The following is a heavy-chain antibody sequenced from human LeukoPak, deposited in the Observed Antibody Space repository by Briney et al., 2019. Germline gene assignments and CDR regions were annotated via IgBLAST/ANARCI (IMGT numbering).Heavy chain of an antibody. CDR1: GFTFSKYA. CDR2: ISSSTLKI. Sequence: PGGSLRLSCAASGFTFSKYAMTWVRQAPGKGLEWVSAISSSTLKIYYADSVKGRFTISRDNSKNTLYLQMNSLRAEDTAVYYCAKVVGTGYSSSWYGEFDYWGQGTLVTVSS. CDR3: AKVVGTGYSSSWYGEFDY. V-gene: IGHV3-23*01. J-gene: IGHJ4*02. D-gene: IGHD6-13*01.